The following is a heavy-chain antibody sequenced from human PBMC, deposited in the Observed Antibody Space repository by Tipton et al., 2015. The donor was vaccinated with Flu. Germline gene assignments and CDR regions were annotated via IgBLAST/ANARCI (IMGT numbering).Heavy chain of an antibody. CDR2: INHSGST. J-gene: IGHJ3*02. Sequence: LRLSCAVYGGSFSGYYWSWIRQPPVKGLECIGEINHSGSTNYNPSLKSRVTISVDTSKNQFSLKLSSVTAADTAVYYCAGEESGWYGTHDAFDIWGQGTMVTVSS. CDR3: AGEESGWYGTHDAFDI. D-gene: IGHD6-19*01. CDR1: GGSFSGYY. V-gene: IGHV4-34*01.